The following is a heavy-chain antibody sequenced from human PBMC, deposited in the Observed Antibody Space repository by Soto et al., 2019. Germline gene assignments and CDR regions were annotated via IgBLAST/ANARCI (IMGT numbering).Heavy chain of an antibody. CDR2: ISTYNGDT. CDR1: GYTFTRSG. V-gene: IGHV1-18*01. D-gene: IGHD5-12*01. J-gene: IGHJ6*02. Sequence: QVQLVQSGAEVKKPGASVKVSCKASGYTFTRSGISWVRQAPGQGLEWMGWISTYNGDTSYAQTFQGRVTMTTDTYTSTAYMELRSLRSDDTALYYCAREGVAPYYYHGMDVWGQGTPVPVSS. CDR3: AREGVAPYYYHGMDV.